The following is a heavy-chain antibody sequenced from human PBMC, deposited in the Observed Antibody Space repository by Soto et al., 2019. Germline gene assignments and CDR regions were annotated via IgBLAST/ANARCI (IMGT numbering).Heavy chain of an antibody. CDR3: ARAGAVDIVVVVAATVDY. Sequence: GGSLRLSCAASGFTFSSYSMNWVRQAPGKGLEWVSSISSSSSYIYYADSVKGRLTISREKAKNSLYLQMNSLRAEDTAVYYCARAGAVDIVVVVAATVDYWGQGTRVTVS. D-gene: IGHD2-15*01. V-gene: IGHV3-21*01. CDR2: ISSSSSYI. J-gene: IGHJ4*02. CDR1: GFTFSSYS.